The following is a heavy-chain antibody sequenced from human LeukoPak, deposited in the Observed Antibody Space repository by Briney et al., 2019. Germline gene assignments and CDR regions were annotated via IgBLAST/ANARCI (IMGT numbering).Heavy chain of an antibody. V-gene: IGHV1-18*01. J-gene: IGHJ4*02. CDR3: ARDKETDSGSYDY. D-gene: IGHD3-10*01. CDR2: ISVYNGNT. Sequence: ASVKASCKADGDTLGNYGISWVRQAPGQGLEWMGWISVYNGNTKYAQKFQGRVTMTADTSTSTSYMELSSLRSEDTAVYYCARDKETDSGSYDYWGQGTLVTVSS. CDR1: GDTLGNYG.